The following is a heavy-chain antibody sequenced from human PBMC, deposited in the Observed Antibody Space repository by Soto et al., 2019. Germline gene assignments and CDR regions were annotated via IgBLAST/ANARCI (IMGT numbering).Heavy chain of an antibody. Sequence: QVQLQESGPGLVKPSQTLSLTCTVSGGSISSGGYYWSWIRQHPGKGLEWIGYIYYSGSTYYNPSLQSRVTISVGTSKNQFSLKLSSVTAADTAVYYCAKSRLEQYYFDYWGQGTLVTVSS. J-gene: IGHJ4*02. CDR2: IYYSGST. CDR3: AKSRLEQYYFDY. V-gene: IGHV4-31*03. CDR1: GGSISSGGYY.